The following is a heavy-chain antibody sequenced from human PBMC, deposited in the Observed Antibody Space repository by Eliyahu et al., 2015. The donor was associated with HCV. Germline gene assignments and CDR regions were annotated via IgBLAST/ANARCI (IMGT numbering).Heavy chain of an antibody. D-gene: IGHD6-13*01. CDR3: AHNKQGDSSSWRYYYGMDV. V-gene: IGHV2-5*02. CDR2: IYWDDDK. CDR1: GFSLSTSGVX. Sequence: QITLKESGPTLVKPTQTLTLTCTFSGFSLSTSGVXVGWIRQPPGKALEWLALIYWDDDKRYSPSLKSRLTITKDTSKNQVVLTMTNMDPVDTATYYCAHNKQGDSSSWRYYYGMDVWGQGTTVTVSS. J-gene: IGHJ6*02.